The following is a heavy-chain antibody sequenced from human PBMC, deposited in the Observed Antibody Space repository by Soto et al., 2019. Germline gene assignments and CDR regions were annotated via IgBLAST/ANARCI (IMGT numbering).Heavy chain of an antibody. J-gene: IGHJ5*02. Sequence: SETLCLTCTVSGGSISSNYWTWIRQPPGKGLEWIGYVYNSGSTNYNSSLKSRVTISEDTSKSQFSLKVNSMTAAEKAVYYCARYRREAVAGYTLDSWGQGIWVTVSS. CDR2: VYNSGST. CDR1: GGSISSNY. D-gene: IGHD6-13*01. V-gene: IGHV4-59*12. CDR3: ARYRREAVAGYTLDS.